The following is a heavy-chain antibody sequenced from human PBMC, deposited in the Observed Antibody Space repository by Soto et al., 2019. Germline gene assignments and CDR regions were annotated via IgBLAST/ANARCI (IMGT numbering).Heavy chain of an antibody. V-gene: IGHV3-13*01. Sequence: EVQLVESGGGLVQPGGSLRLSCAGSGFIFCTYDMSWVRQTAGKRLEWVSTIGVGGDTYYEDSVKGRFTIFRENAKNSLYLQMNSLRVGDTAIYYCARAMEVDPIDYWGQGTLVTVSS. CDR3: ARAMEVDPIDY. CDR1: GFIFCTYD. J-gene: IGHJ4*02. D-gene: IGHD1-1*01. CDR2: IGVGGDT.